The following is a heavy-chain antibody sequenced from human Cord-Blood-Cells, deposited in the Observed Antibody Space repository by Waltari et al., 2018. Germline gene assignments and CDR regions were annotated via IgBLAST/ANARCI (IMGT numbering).Heavy chain of an antibody. CDR3: ARVGVVAVSYYYYGMDV. D-gene: IGHD2-15*01. CDR1: GYTFTSYY. V-gene: IGHV1-46*03. CDR2: INPSGGST. J-gene: IGHJ6*02. Sequence: QVQLVQSGAEVKKPGASVKVSCKASGYTFTSYYMHWVRQAPGQWLEWMGIINPSGGSTSYAQKFQGRVTMTRDTSTSTVYMGLSSLRSEDTAVYYCARVGVVAVSYYYYGMDVWGQGTTVTVSS.